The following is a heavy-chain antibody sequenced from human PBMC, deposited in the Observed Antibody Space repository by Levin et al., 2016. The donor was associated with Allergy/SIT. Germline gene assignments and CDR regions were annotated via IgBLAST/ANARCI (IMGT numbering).Heavy chain of an antibody. CDR1: GFSFSTYG. CDR3: ARDMYSSPPDYYFYYGMDV. D-gene: IGHD6-13*01. Sequence: SLKISCAASGFSFSTYGMHWVRQAPGKGLEWVAVIWYDGSNRYYADSVKGRFTISRDNSKNTLYLQMTSLRAEDTAVYYCARDMYSSPPDYYFYYGMDVWGQGTTVTASS. J-gene: IGHJ6*02. V-gene: IGHV3-33*01. CDR2: IWYDGSNR.